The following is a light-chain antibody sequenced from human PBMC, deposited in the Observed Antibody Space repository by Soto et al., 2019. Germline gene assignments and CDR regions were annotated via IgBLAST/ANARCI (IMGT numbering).Light chain of an antibody. V-gene: IGKV3-20*01. CDR1: RSFASSY. Sequence: DMVLTQSPGTLSLSPGERATLSCRASRSFASSYLGWYQQKPGQAPRLLLYAASKRATGIPDRFSGSGSGTDFTLTINRLEPEDSAVYYCPQYGSSPPYTFGQGTKVEI. CDR3: PQYGSSPPYT. CDR2: AAS. J-gene: IGKJ2*01.